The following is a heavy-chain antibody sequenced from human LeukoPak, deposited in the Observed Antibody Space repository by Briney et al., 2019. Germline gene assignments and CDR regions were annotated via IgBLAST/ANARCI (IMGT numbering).Heavy chain of an antibody. D-gene: IGHD6-6*01. J-gene: IGHJ3*01. V-gene: IGHV3-7*03. CDR1: GFTFSGFW. CDR3: ARSSYSSSSSV. CDR2: INSGGSEG. Sequence: GGSLRLSCAVSGFTFSGFWMSWSRQAPGKGLEWVASINSGGSEGYYADVVKGRFTISRDNAKNSLHLQINSLRAEDTAVYYCARSSYSSSSSVWGQGTMVTVSS.